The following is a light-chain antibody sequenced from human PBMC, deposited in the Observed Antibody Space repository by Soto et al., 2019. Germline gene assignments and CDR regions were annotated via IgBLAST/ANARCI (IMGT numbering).Light chain of an antibody. J-gene: IGKJ1*01. CDR3: QQSYSTLWT. CDR2: ATS. V-gene: IGKV1-39*01. CDR1: QSIASY. Sequence: TQSPSSLSASVGDRVTITCRASQSIASYLNWYQQKPGKAPKLLIYATSTLQSGVPSRFSGSGSETDFILTLSSLQPEDFATYYCQQSYSTLWTFGQGTRVEVK.